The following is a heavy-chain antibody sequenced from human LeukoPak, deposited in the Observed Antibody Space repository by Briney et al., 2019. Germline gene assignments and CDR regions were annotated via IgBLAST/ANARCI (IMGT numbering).Heavy chain of an antibody. J-gene: IGHJ4*02. V-gene: IGHV3-30*03. CDR3: ARDLYADYVWGSFDY. Sequence: GRSLRLSCATSGFTFKNYGMHWVRQPPGKGLEWVALISYDGSNKDYVDSVKGRFTISRDNSKNTLYLQMNSLRAEDTAVYYCARDLYADYVWGSFDYWGQGTLVTVSS. CDR2: ISYDGSNK. D-gene: IGHD3-16*01. CDR1: GFTFKNYG.